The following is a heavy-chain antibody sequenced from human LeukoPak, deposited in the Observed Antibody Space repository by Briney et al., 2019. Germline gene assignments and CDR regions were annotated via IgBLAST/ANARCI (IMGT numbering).Heavy chain of an antibody. D-gene: IGHD3-22*01. CDR3: ATDLDSSGYWSY. J-gene: IGHJ4*02. Sequence: ASVKVSCKVSGYTLTELSMHWVRQAPGKGLEXMGGFDPEDGETIYAQKFQGRVTMTEDTSTDTAYMELSSLRSEDTAVYYCATDLDSSGYWSYWGQGTLVTVSS. V-gene: IGHV1-24*01. CDR2: FDPEDGET. CDR1: GYTLTELS.